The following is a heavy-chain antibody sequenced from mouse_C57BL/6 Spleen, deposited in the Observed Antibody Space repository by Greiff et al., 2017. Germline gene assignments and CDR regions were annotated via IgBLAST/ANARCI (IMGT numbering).Heavy chain of an antibody. Sequence: VQLKQSGPELVKPGASVKISCKASGYSFTGYYMNWVKQSPEKSLEWIGDINPSTGGTTYNQKFKAKATLTVDQSSSTAYMQLTSLTSEDSAVYYCARRYGSSYEYWGQGTTLTVSS. CDR3: ARRYGSSYEY. CDR1: GYSFTGYY. CDR2: INPSTGGT. D-gene: IGHD1-1*01. J-gene: IGHJ2*01. V-gene: IGHV1-42*01.